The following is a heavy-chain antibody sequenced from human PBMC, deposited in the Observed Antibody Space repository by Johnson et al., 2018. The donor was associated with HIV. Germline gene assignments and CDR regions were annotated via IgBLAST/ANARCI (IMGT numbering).Heavy chain of an antibody. CDR3: ARDRVWFGELYAFDI. V-gene: IGHV3-30-3*01. Sequence: QVQLVESGGGLVKPGGSLRLSCAASGFTFSNAWMNWVRQAPGKGLELVAVISYDGSNKYYADSVKGRFTISRDNSKNTLYLQMNSLRAEDTAVYYCARDRVWFGELYAFDIWGQGTMVTVSS. D-gene: IGHD3-10*01. CDR2: ISYDGSNK. CDR1: GFTFSNAW. J-gene: IGHJ3*02.